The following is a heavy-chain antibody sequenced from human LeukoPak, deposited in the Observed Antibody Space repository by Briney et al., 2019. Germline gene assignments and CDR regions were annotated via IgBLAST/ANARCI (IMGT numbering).Heavy chain of an antibody. Sequence: GGSLSLSCAASGVTVSSNYMSWVRRAPARGLEWVSVIYSGGSTYYAASVKGRFTISRDNSKNTLYLQMNSLRAEDTAVYYCARDYYDILTGYRFDYWGQGTLVTVSS. V-gene: IGHV3-66*01. CDR1: GVTVSSNY. CDR2: IYSGGST. CDR3: ARDYYDILTGYRFDY. D-gene: IGHD3-9*01. J-gene: IGHJ4*02.